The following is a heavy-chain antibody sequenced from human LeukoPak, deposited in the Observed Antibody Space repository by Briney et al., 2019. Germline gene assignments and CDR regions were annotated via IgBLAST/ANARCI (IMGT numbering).Heavy chain of an antibody. V-gene: IGHV4-59*12. CDR3: ARAPDADAFHI. CDR2: ICYSGST. D-gene: IGHD2-2*01. J-gene: IGHJ3*02. CDR1: GGSISSYC. Sequence: SETLSLTCTVSGGSISSYCWNWIRQPPGKGLEWIGYICYSGSTNYNPSLKSRVTISVDTSKNQFSLKLSSVTAADTAVYYCARAPDADAFHIWGQGTMVTVSS.